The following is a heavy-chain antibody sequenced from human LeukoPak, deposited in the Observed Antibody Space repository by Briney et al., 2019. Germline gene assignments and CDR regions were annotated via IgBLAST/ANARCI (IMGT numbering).Heavy chain of an antibody. J-gene: IGHJ4*02. CDR1: GGSFSGYY. Sequence: PSETLSLTCAVYGGSFSGYYWSWIRQPPGKGLEWIGEINHSGSTNYNPSLKSRVTISVDTSKNQFSLKLSSVTAADSAVYYCARIGDTAMVIYGGFDYWGQGTLVTVSS. CDR2: INHSGST. CDR3: ARIGDTAMVIYGGFDY. D-gene: IGHD5-18*01. V-gene: IGHV4-34*01.